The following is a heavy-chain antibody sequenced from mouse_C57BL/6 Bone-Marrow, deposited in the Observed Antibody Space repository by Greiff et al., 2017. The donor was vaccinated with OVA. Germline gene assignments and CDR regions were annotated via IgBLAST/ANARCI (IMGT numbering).Heavy chain of an antibody. CDR2: IYPGGGYT. CDR1: GYTFTNYW. J-gene: IGHJ2*01. D-gene: IGHD1-1*01. V-gene: IGHV1-63*01. CDR3: AREGYYYGPYYFDY. Sequence: VKLQESGAELVRPGTSVKMSCKASGYTFTNYWIGWAKQRPGHGLEWIGDIYPGGGYTNYNEKFKGKATLTADKSSSTAYMQFSSLTSEDSAIYYCAREGYYYGPYYFDYWGQGTTLTVSS.